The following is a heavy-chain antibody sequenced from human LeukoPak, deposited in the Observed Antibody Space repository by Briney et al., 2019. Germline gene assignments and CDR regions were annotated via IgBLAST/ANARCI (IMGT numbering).Heavy chain of an antibody. D-gene: IGHD3-9*01. CDR2: IYSSGST. Sequence: PSQTLSLTCTVSGDSISSGSYYWSWIRQPAGKELEWIGRIYSSGSTNYNPSLKSRVTISVDTSKNQFSLMLSSVTAADTAVYYCARDYDVLTAYPPTQLFDPWGQGTLVTVSS. CDR1: GDSISSGSYY. CDR3: ARDYDVLTAYPPTQLFDP. V-gene: IGHV4-61*02. J-gene: IGHJ5*02.